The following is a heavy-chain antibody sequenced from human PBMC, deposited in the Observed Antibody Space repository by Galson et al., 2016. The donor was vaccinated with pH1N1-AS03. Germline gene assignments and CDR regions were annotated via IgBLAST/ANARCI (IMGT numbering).Heavy chain of an antibody. V-gene: IGHV5-51*01. CDR3: ARQVRDGYKDYCDY. CDR1: GYIFTSYW. J-gene: IGHJ4*02. CDR2: IYPGASDT. D-gene: IGHD5-24*01. Sequence: QSGAEVTKPGESLKISCKTSGYIFTSYWVAWVRHMPGKGLEWMGIIYPGASDTRYSPSFQGQVTISADRSINTAYPQWSSLLASDTSIYYFARQVRDGYKDYCDYWGQGILVTVSS.